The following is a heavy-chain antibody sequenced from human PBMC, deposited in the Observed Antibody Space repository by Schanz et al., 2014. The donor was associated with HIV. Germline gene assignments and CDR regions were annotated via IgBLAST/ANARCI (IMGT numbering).Heavy chain of an antibody. CDR2: IWFDGSNK. Sequence: VQLVESGGGVVQPGRSLRLSCAASGFTFSTYVMHWVRQAPGKGLEWVAIIWFDGSNKYYADSVRGRFTISRDNSKNTLYLQMNSLRAEDTAVYYCVRGLLFQGFFDSWGQGALVTVSS. CDR3: VRGLLFQGFFDS. J-gene: IGHJ4*02. V-gene: IGHV3-33*01. D-gene: IGHD3-10*01. CDR1: GFTFSTYV.